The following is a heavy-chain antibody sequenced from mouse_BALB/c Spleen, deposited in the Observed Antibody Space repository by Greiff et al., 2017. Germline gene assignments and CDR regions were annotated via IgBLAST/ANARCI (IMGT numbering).Heavy chain of an antibody. CDR3: TREARARDGMDY. J-gene: IGHJ4*01. CDR1: GYTFTDYE. CDR2: IDPETGGT. V-gene: IGHV1-15*01. Sequence: QVQLKESGAELVRPGASVTLSCKASGYTFTDYEMHWVKQTPVHGLEWIGAIDPETGGTAYNQKFKGKATLTADKSSSTAYMELRSLTSEDSAVYYCTREARARDGMDYWGQGTSVTVSS.